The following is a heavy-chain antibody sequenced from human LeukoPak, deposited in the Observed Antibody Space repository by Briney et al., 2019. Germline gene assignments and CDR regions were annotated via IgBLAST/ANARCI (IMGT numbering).Heavy chain of an antibody. Sequence: GGSLRLSCAASGFTFSSYSMNWVRQAPGKGLEWVSYISSSGSTIYYADSVKGRFTISRDNAKNSLYLQMNSLRAEDTAVYYCARDIVGGGYNGGDYWGQGTLVTVSS. CDR3: ARDIVGGGYNGGDY. CDR1: GFTFSSYS. J-gene: IGHJ4*02. D-gene: IGHD5-24*01. V-gene: IGHV3-48*04. CDR2: ISSSGSTI.